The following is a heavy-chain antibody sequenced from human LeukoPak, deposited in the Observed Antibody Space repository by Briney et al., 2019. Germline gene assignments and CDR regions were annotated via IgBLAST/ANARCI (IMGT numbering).Heavy chain of an antibody. CDR3: ARHQKIARFDAFDI. D-gene: IGHD2-21*01. V-gene: IGHV5-51*01. J-gene: IGHJ3*02. CDR2: IYPGDSDT. Sequence: GESLKISCKASGYSFASHWIGWVRQMPGQGLEWMGFIYPGDSDTTYSPSFRGQVTISVDKSISTAYLQWSSLKASDTAMYYCARHQKIARFDAFDIWGQGTMVTVSS. CDR1: GYSFASHW.